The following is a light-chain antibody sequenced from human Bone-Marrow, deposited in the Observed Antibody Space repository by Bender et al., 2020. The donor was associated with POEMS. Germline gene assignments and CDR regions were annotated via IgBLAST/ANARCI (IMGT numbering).Light chain of an antibody. Sequence: QSALTQPASVSGSPGQSITISCTGTSSDVGNYNLVSWYRQHPGKAPKLMIYEDTKRPSGVSNRFSGSKSGNTASLTISGLQAEDEADYYCAAWDDSLNGYVFASGTRVTVL. CDR3: AAWDDSLNGYV. CDR1: SSDVGNYNL. J-gene: IGLJ1*01. V-gene: IGLV2-23*01. CDR2: EDT.